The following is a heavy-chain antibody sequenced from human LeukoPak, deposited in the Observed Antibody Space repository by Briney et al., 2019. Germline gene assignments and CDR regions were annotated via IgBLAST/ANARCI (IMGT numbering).Heavy chain of an antibody. D-gene: IGHD4-17*01. Sequence: PSETLSLTCTVSGYSISSGFYWGWIRQPPGKGLEWIGSIYHSGSTYYNPSLKSRVTISVDTSKNQFSLKLGSVTAADTAVYYCARRAYDYGDYMSQPLDYWGQGTLVTVSS. CDR1: GYSISSGFY. V-gene: IGHV4-38-2*02. CDR2: IYHSGST. J-gene: IGHJ4*02. CDR3: ARRAYDYGDYMSQPLDY.